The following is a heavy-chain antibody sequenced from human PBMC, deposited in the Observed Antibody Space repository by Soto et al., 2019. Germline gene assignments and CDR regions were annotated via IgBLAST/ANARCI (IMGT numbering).Heavy chain of an antibody. V-gene: IGHV6-1*01. Sequence: SQTLSLTCAISGDSVSSSSVTWNWIRQSPSRGLEWLGRTYYRSKWYNDYAESVKSRITINPDTSKNQFSLHLNSVTPEDTAVYYCVRPIGNSWLDFWGQGTLVTVSS. D-gene: IGHD1-26*01. CDR3: VRPIGNSWLDF. CDR2: TYYRSKWYN. J-gene: IGHJ5*01. CDR1: GDSVSSSSVT.